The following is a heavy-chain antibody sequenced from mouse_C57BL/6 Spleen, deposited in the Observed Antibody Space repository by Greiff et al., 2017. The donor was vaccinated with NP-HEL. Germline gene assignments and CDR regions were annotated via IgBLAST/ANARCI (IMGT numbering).Heavy chain of an antibody. CDR1: GYAFSSSW. CDR2: IYPGDGDT. Sequence: VQLQQSGPELVKPGASVKISCKASGYAFSSSWMNWVKQRPGKGLEWIGRIYPGDGDTNYNGKFKGKATLTADKSSSTAYMQLSSLTSEDSAVYFCARNGHYYSNPVYYAMDYWGQGTSVTVSS. J-gene: IGHJ4*01. V-gene: IGHV1-82*01. D-gene: IGHD2-5*01. CDR3: ARNGHYYSNPVYYAMDY.